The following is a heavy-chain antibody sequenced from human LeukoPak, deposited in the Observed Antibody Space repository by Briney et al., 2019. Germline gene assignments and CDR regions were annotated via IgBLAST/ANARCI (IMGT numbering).Heavy chain of an antibody. CDR3: AKVPWGSLNMIVV. Sequence: GGSLRLSCVGSGFTFNKDDINWVRQGPGKGLEWVSGVTANGANTFYADSVKGRFTVARDNSMNTLYLQMNSLRVEDTAVYYCAKVPWGSLNMIVVWGQGTLVTVSS. V-gene: IGHV3-23*01. J-gene: IGHJ4*02. CDR2: VTANGANT. CDR1: GFTFNKDD. D-gene: IGHD3-22*01.